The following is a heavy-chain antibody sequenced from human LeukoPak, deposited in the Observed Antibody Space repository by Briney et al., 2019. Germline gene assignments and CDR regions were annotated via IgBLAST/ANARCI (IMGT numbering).Heavy chain of an antibody. Sequence: GESLKISCKGSGYSFSRYWIGWVRQLPGKGLEWMGIIYPGDSDARYSPSFQGQVTISADKSISTAYLQWSSLKASDTAMYYCARQSRDVVVPAAPPPRPFDYWGQGTLVTVSS. J-gene: IGHJ4*02. CDR3: ARQSRDVVVPAAPPPRPFDY. CDR2: IYPGDSDA. V-gene: IGHV5-51*01. CDR1: GYSFSRYW. D-gene: IGHD2-2*01.